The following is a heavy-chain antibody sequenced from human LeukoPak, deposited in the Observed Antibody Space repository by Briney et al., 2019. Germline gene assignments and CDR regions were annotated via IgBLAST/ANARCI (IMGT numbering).Heavy chain of an antibody. Sequence: PSETLSLTCTVSGYSISSGYYWGWIRQPPGKGLEWIGSIYHSGSTYYNPSLKSRVTISVDTSKNQFSLKLSSVTAADTAVYYCARREITMVRGVIDNWFDPWGQGTLVTVSS. D-gene: IGHD3-10*01. CDR2: IYHSGST. CDR1: GYSISSGYY. CDR3: ARREITMVRGVIDNWFDP. V-gene: IGHV4-38-2*02. J-gene: IGHJ5*02.